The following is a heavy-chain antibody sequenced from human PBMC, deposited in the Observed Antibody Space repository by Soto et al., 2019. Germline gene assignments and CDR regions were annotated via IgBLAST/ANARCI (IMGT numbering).Heavy chain of an antibody. Sequence: GASVKVSFKASCYTFTSYGISWVRQAPGQGLEWMGWISAYNGNTNYAQKLQGRVTMTTDTSTSTAYMELRSLRSDDTAVYYCARRTIAVAGTKKESDYWGQGTLVTV. CDR3: ARRTIAVAGTKKESDY. CDR1: CYTFTSYG. D-gene: IGHD6-19*01. CDR2: ISAYNGNT. V-gene: IGHV1-18*01. J-gene: IGHJ4*02.